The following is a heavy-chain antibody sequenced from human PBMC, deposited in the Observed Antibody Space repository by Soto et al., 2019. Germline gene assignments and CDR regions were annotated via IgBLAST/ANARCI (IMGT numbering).Heavy chain of an antibody. J-gene: IGHJ4*02. V-gene: IGHV3-33*01. CDR3: ATTGPY. CDR2: IRFDGSNK. CDR1: GFTFSSYG. Sequence: QVQLVESGGGVVQPGRSLRLSCAASGFTFSSYGMHWVRQAPGKGLEWVAVIRFDGSNKFYADSVKGRFTISRDNSKNTVSLQMNSLRDEESAAYYCATTGPYWGQGTLVTVSS.